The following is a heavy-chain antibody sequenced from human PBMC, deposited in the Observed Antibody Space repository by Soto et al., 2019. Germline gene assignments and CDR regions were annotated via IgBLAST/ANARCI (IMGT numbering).Heavy chain of an antibody. CDR3: AVPSRGSASLDY. V-gene: IGHV4-34*01. J-gene: IGHJ4*02. D-gene: IGHD3-10*01. CDR2: INHSGST. Sequence: QVLLQKWGAGLLKPSETLSLTCAVYGGSFSGYYWSSIRQPPWKGLEWIGEINHSGSTNYNPSLKSRVTLSVDTSKNQFSLKLIYVIAADTAVYYCAVPSRGSASLDYWGQETLVTVSS. CDR1: GGSFSGYY.